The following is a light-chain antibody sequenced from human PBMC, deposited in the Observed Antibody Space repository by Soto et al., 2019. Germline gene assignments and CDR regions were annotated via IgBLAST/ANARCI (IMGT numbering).Light chain of an antibody. V-gene: IGLV1-40*01. J-gene: IGLJ3*02. CDR1: SSNIGAGYD. Sequence: QSVLTQPPSVSGAPGQRVTMSCTGSSSNIGAGYDVHWFQQLPGTAPRLLIYGNINRLSGVPARFSGSKSGTSASLAITGLQAEDEADYYCQSYDSSLSVWVFGGGTKLTVL. CDR2: GNI. CDR3: QSYDSSLSVWV.